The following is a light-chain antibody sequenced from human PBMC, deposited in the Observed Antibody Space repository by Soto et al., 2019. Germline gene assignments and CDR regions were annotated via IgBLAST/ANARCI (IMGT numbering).Light chain of an antibody. V-gene: IGKV1D-13*01. CDR1: QSITSY. CDR2: DDS. J-gene: IGKJ5*01. Sequence: IQRTQSPSSVSASVGDGVTLTCRASQSITSYLHWYQQKPGKGPKLLMNDDSSLESGVPSRFSGSGSGADLTLTISSLQPEDFATYYCQHFNNYPTFGQGTRLDIK. CDR3: QHFNNYPT.